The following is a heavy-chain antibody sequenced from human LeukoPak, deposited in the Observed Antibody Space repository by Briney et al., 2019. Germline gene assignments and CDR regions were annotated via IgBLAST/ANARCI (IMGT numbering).Heavy chain of an antibody. D-gene: IGHD6-19*01. Sequence: PGRSLRLSCAASGFTFDDYAMHWVRQAPGKGLEWVSGISWNSGSIGYADSVKGRFTISRDNAKNSLYLQMNSLRAEDTALYYCAKAKSYSSGWYYFDYWGQGTQVTVSS. V-gene: IGHV3-9*01. J-gene: IGHJ4*02. CDR3: AKAKSYSSGWYYFDY. CDR1: GFTFDDYA. CDR2: ISWNSGSI.